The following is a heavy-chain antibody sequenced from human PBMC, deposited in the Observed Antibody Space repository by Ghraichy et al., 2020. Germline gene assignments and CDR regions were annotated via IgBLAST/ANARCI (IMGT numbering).Heavy chain of an antibody. V-gene: IGHV3-21*01. CDR1: GFTFSSYS. CDR2: ISSSSSYI. CDR3: ARAGYQLVEDYYYYYMDV. Sequence: GGSLRLSCAASGFTFSSYSMNWVRQAPGKGLEWVSSISSSSSYIYYADSVKGRFTISRDNAKNSLYLQMNSLRAEDTAVYYCARAGYQLVEDYYYYYMDVWGKGTTVTVSS. D-gene: IGHD6-6*01. J-gene: IGHJ6*03.